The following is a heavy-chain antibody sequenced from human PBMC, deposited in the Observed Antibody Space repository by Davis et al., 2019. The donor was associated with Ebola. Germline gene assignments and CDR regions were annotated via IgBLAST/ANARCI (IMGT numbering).Heavy chain of an antibody. J-gene: IGHJ4*02. CDR2: IYYSGST. D-gene: IGHD3-22*01. CDR1: GGSISSGGYY. Sequence: PSETLSLTCTVSGGSISSGGYYWSWIRQHPGKGLEWIGYIYYSGSTYYNPSLKSRVTISVDTSKNQFSLKLSSVTAADTAVYYCARSEDSSGELWGQGTLVTVSS. CDR3: ARSEDSSGEL. V-gene: IGHV4-31*03.